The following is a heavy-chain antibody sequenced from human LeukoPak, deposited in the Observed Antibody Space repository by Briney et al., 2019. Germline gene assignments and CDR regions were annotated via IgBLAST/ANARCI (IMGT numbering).Heavy chain of an antibody. CDR1: GFTFSSYG. J-gene: IGHJ4*02. Sequence: GRSLRLSCAASGFTFSSYGMHWVRQAPGKGLEWVAVIWYDRSNKYYADSVKGRFTISRDNSKNTLYLQMNSLRAEDTAVYYCARDLTGRNYFDYWGQGTLVTVSS. CDR3: ARDLTGRNYFDY. V-gene: IGHV3-33*01. D-gene: IGHD3-9*01. CDR2: IWYDRSNK.